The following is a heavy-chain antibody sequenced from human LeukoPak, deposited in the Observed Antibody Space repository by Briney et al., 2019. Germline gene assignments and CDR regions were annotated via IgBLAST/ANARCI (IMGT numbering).Heavy chain of an antibody. V-gene: IGHV4-4*07. J-gene: IGHJ3*01. Sequence: SETLSLTCSVSVVSMNGYYWSWLRQSAGNGLEWIGHVYSSGNTNYNPSLESRVTISVDTSKKQFSLKLTSVTAADMAVYFCARQFLVGSTFHAFDLWGQGTRVTVSS. CDR3: ARQFLVGSTFHAFDL. CDR2: VYSSGNT. D-gene: IGHD1-26*01. CDR1: VVSMNGYY.